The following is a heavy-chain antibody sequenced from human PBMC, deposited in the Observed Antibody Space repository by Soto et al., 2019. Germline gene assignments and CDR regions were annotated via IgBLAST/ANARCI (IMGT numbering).Heavy chain of an antibody. D-gene: IGHD2-15*01. CDR1: GGTFSSYT. J-gene: IGHJ6*02. V-gene: IGHV1-69*02. Sequence: QVQLVQSGAEVKKPGSSVKVSCKASGGTFSSYTISWVRQAPGQGLEWMGRIIPILGIANYAQKFQGRVTITADKSTSTAYMELSSLRSEDTAVYYCARGLGYCSGGSCYSGVLYYYYGMDVWGQGTTVTVSS. CDR3: ARGLGYCSGGSCYSGVLYYYYGMDV. CDR2: IIPILGIA.